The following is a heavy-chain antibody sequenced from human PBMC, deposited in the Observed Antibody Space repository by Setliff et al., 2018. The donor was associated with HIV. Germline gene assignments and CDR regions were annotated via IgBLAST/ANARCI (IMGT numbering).Heavy chain of an antibody. CDR3: ARVGHSSSYHYYGMDV. V-gene: IGHV1-69*05. D-gene: IGHD6-13*01. J-gene: IGHJ6*02. CDR1: GGTFSSYG. Sequence: SVKVSCKASGGTFSSYGISWVRQAPGQGLERMGGIIPMFGTGFYAQKFRDRVTITTDENRSTAYMELNSLRPEDTGVFYCARVGHSSSYHYYGMDVWGQGTTVTVSS. CDR2: IIPMFGTG.